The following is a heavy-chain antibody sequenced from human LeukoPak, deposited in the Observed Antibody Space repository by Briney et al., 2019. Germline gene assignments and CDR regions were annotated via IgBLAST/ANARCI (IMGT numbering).Heavy chain of an antibody. CDR2: IIPIFGTA. CDR1: GGTFSSYA. Sequence: GASVKVSCKASGGTFSSYAINWVRQAPGQGLEWMGGIIPIFGTANYAQKFQGRVTITADKSTSTAYMELGRLRSDDTAVYYLARSEMGYYDSSGYDAFDIWGQGTMVTVSS. CDR3: ARSEMGYYDSSGYDAFDI. J-gene: IGHJ3*02. V-gene: IGHV1-69*06. D-gene: IGHD3-22*01.